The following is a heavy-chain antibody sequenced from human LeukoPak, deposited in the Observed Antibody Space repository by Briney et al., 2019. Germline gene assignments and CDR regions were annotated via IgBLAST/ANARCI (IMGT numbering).Heavy chain of an antibody. D-gene: IGHD3-10*01. V-gene: IGHV3-7*04. CDR1: GFTFSYYW. CDR2: IKEDGSEN. CDR3: ARGEYGSGSYHIDY. J-gene: IGHJ4*02. Sequence: GGSLRLSCAASGFTFSYYWMSWVRQAPGKGLEWVANIKEDGSENYSVDSVKGRFTISRDNAKNSLYLQMNSLRAEDTAVYYCARGEYGSGSYHIDYWGQGTLVTVSS.